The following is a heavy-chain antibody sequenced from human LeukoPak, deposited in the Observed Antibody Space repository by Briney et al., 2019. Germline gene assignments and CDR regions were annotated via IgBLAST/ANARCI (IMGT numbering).Heavy chain of an antibody. D-gene: IGHD6-19*01. CDR2: ITGDGAGT. CDR1: GFTFSTYT. Sequence: PGGSLRLSCAASGFTFSTYTMNWVRQAPGKGLEWVSFITGDGAGTYYADSVKGRFIISRDNSKNSLSLQMNSLRTEDTALYYCAKDRDTSGWDHWGQGTLVTVSP. V-gene: IGHV3-43*02. J-gene: IGHJ4*02. CDR3: AKDRDTSGWDH.